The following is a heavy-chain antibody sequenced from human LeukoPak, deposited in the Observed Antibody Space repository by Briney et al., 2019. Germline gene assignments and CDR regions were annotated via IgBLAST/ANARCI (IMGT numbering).Heavy chain of an antibody. CDR2: IYYSGST. V-gene: IGHV4-39*07. CDR3: ARIHHMVRGNWFDP. Sequence: SETLSLTCTVSGGSISSSSYYWGWIRQPPGKGLEWIGSIYYSGSTYYNPSLKSRVTISVDTSKNQFSLKLSSVTAVDTAVYYCARIHHMVRGNWFDPWGQGTLVTVSS. J-gene: IGHJ5*02. CDR1: GGSISSSSYY. D-gene: IGHD3-10*01.